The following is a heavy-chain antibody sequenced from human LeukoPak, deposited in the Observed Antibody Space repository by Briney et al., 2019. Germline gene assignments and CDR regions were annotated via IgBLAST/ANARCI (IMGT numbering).Heavy chain of an antibody. CDR2: ISSSGSTI. V-gene: IGHV3-48*03. J-gene: IGHJ4*02. Sequence: PGGSLRLSCAASGFTFSSYEMSWVRQAPGKGLEWVSYISSSGSTIYYADSVKGRFTISRDNAKNSLYLQMNSLRAEDTAVYYCAIWRYYFDYWGQGTLVTVSS. CDR1: GFTFSSYE. CDR3: AIWRYYFDY.